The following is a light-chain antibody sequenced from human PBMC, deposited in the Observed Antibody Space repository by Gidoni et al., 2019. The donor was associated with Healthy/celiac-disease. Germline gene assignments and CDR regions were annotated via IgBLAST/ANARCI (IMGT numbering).Light chain of an antibody. V-gene: IGLV1-40*01. CDR1: SSNIGAGYD. Sequence: VLTQPPSVSGAPGQRVTISCTGSSSNIGAGYDVHWYQQLPGTAPKLLIYGNSNRPSGVPDRFSGSKSGTSASLAITGLQAEDEADYYCQSYDSSLSGLDVVFGGGTKLTVL. J-gene: IGLJ2*01. CDR3: QSYDSSLSGLDVV. CDR2: GNS.